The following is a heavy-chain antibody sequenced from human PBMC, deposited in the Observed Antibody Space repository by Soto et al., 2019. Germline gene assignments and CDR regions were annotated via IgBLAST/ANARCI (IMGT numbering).Heavy chain of an antibody. CDR1: GFTFSSYG. D-gene: IGHD3-10*01. J-gene: IGHJ4*02. Sequence: QVQLVESGGGVVQPGKSLRLSCAGSGFTFSSYGMDWVRQAPGKGLEWVAVISYDGSNKYYADSVKGRFTICRNNSNNTLYLQMSSLRADDTAVYYCAKDRMGAGVRGYFDYWGQGALVTVSS. CDR3: AKDRMGAGVRGYFDY. CDR2: ISYDGSNK. V-gene: IGHV3-30*18.